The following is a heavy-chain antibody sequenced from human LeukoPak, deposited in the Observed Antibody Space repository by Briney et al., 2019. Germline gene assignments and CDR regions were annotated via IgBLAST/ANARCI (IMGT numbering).Heavy chain of an antibody. CDR3: ARARGQESANYGSGSYYDY. V-gene: IGHV4-34*01. J-gene: IGHJ4*02. D-gene: IGHD3-10*01. CDR2: INHSGST. CDR1: GGSFSGYY. Sequence: SETLSLTCAVYGGSFSGYYWSWIRQPPGKGLEWIGEINHSGSTNYNPSLKSRVTISVDTSKNQFSLKLSSVTAADTAVYYCARARGQESANYGSGSYYDYWGQGTLVTVSS.